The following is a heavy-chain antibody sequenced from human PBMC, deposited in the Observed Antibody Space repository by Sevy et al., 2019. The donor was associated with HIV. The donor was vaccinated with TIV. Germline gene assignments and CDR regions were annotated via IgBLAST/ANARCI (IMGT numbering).Heavy chain of an antibody. V-gene: IGHV3-30*04. CDR2: ISSDGTKE. J-gene: IGHJ6*02. CDR3: ARDLPSAVTDPFYYYGLAV. Sequence: GGSLRLSCAASGFTFSIYVIHWVRQAPGKGLEWVAVISSDGTKEYYADSVKGRFTISRDNSKNTMYLQMNSLRVEDTAVYHCARDLPSAVTDPFYYYGLAVWGQGTTVTVSS. CDR1: GFTFSIYV. D-gene: IGHD2-21*02.